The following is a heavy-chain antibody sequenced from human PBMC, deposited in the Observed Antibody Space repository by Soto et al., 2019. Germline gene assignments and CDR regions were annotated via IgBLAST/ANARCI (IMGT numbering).Heavy chain of an antibody. CDR3: AREDILGTRSFDY. V-gene: IGHV3-48*02. J-gene: IGHJ4*02. Sequence: GGSLRLSCAASGFTFSGYSVNWVRQAPGKGLEWVSYISSGSKTIYYADSVKGRFTVSRDNARNSQYLQMNSLRDEDTAVYYCAREDILGTRSFDYWGQGTLVTVSS. CDR1: GFTFSGYS. D-gene: IGHD3-9*01. CDR2: ISSGSKTI.